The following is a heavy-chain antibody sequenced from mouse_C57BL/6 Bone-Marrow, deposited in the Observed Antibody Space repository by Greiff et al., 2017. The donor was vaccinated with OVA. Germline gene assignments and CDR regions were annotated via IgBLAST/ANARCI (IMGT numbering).Heavy chain of an antibody. CDR3: ARSYLLLRCGYFDY. V-gene: IGHV1-59*01. Sequence: QVQLQQPGAELVRPGTSVKLSCKASGYTFTSYWMHWVKQRPGQGLEWIGVIDPSDSYTNYNQKFKGKATLTVDTSSSTAYMQLSSLTSEDSAVYYCARSYLLLRCGYFDYWGQGTTLTVSS. D-gene: IGHD1-1*01. J-gene: IGHJ2*01. CDR1: GYTFTSYW. CDR2: IDPSDSYT.